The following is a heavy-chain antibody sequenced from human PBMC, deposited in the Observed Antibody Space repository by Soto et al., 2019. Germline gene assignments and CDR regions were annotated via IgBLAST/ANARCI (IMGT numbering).Heavy chain of an antibody. J-gene: IGHJ3*02. CDR1: GGTFSSYA. Sequence: SVKVSCKASGGTFSSYAISWVRQAPGQGLEWMGGIIPIFGTANYAQKFQGRVTITADESTSTAYMELSSLRSEDTAVYYCARAGYYYDSSGYSAFDIWGQGTMVTVSS. V-gene: IGHV1-69*13. CDR2: IIPIFGTA. CDR3: ARAGYYYDSSGYSAFDI. D-gene: IGHD3-22*01.